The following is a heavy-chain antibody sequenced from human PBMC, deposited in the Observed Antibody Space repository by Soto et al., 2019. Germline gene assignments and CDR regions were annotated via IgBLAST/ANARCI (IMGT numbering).Heavy chain of an antibody. CDR2: IIPIFGTA. Sequence: RASVKVSCKASGCTFSSYAISWVRQAPGQGLEWMGGIIPIFGTANYAQKFQGRVTITADESTSTAYMELSSLRSEDTAVYYCARARDSDRYYYYGMDVWGQGTTVTVSS. J-gene: IGHJ6*02. CDR3: ARARDSDRYYYYGMDV. V-gene: IGHV1-69*13. D-gene: IGHD5-18*01. CDR1: GCTFSSYA.